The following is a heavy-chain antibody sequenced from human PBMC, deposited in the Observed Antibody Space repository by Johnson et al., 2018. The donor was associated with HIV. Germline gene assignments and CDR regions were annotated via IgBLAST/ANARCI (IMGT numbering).Heavy chain of an antibody. CDR1: GFTFTSYA. CDR2: ISYDGSNK. V-gene: IGHV3-30*04. J-gene: IGHJ3*02. D-gene: IGHD1-14*01. Sequence: QVQLVESGGGVVQPGRSLRLSCAASGFTFTSYAMHWVRQAPGKGLEWVAVISYDGSNKYYADSVKGRFTISRDNSKNTLFLQMNSLRAEDTGVFYCARATTSKDHAFDIWGQGTMVPVSS. CDR3: ARATTSKDHAFDI.